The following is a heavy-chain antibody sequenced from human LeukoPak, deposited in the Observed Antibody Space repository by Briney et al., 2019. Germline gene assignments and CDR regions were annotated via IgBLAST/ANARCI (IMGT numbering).Heavy chain of an antibody. CDR3: AREAYCGGDCYSSHGAFDV. CDR2: INPNSGGT. V-gene: IGHV1-2*02. CDR1: GYTFTGYY. Sequence: GASVKVSCKASGYTFTGYYMHWVRQAPGQGLEWMGWINPNSGGTNYAQKFQGRVTMTRDTSISTAYMELSRLRSDDTAVYYCAREAYCGGDCYSSHGAFDVRGQGTMVTVSS. J-gene: IGHJ3*01. D-gene: IGHD2-21*02.